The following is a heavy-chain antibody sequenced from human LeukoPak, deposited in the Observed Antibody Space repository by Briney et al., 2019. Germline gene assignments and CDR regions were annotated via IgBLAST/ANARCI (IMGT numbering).Heavy chain of an antibody. V-gene: IGHV1-46*01. J-gene: IGHJ6*03. CDR3: ARDSAVAGKSQNYYYYMDV. D-gene: IGHD6-19*01. CDR1: GYTFTSYY. CDR2: INPSGGST. Sequence: ASVEVSCKASGYTFTSYYMHWVRQAPGQGLEWMGIINPSGGSTSYAQRFQGRVTMTRDMSTSTVYMELSSLRSEDTAVYYCARDSAVAGKSQNYYYYMDVWGKGTTVTVSS.